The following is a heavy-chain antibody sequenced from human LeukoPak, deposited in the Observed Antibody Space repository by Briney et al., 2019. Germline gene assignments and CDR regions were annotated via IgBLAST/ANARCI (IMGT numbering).Heavy chain of an antibody. CDR1: GYSLTSYW. V-gene: IGHV5-51*01. J-gene: IGHJ4*02. Sequence: GESLKISCKGSGYSLTSYWIGWVRQMPGKGLEWMGIIYPGDSDTRYSPSFQGQVTISAGKSISTAYLQWSSLKASDTAMYCCARTYYDFWSGVIGLGYWGQGTLVTVSS. CDR2: IYPGDSDT. CDR3: ARTYYDFWSGVIGLGY. D-gene: IGHD3-3*01.